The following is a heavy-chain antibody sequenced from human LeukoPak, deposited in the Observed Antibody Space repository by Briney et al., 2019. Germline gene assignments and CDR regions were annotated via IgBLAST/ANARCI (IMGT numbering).Heavy chain of an antibody. CDR2: INPNNGNL. Sequence: GASVKVSCKASGYTFGSDDINWVRQATGQGLEWMGWINPNNGNLGYAQKFQGRVTITRNTPISTAYMELSSLTSEDTAVYYCARGNRFTYSNYVGGWFDPWGQGTLVTVSS. CDR3: ARGNRFTYSNYVGGWFDP. V-gene: IGHV1-8*03. CDR1: GYTFGSDD. J-gene: IGHJ5*02. D-gene: IGHD4-11*01.